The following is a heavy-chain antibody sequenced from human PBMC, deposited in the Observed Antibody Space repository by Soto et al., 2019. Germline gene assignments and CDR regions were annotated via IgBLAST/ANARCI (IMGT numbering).Heavy chain of an antibody. V-gene: IGHV3-23*01. Sequence: EVQLLESGGGLVQPGGSLRLSCVGSGFTFSAYAMSWVRQAPGKGLEWVSLTNGSGGKTFYADSVRGRFTVARDNSKSTLFLQVNSLRADDTAMYYCAKDRYCSSTSCYAGFDYWGQGILVAVSS. CDR2: TNGSGGKT. CDR3: AKDRYCSSTSCYAGFDY. J-gene: IGHJ4*02. D-gene: IGHD2-2*01. CDR1: GFTFSAYA.